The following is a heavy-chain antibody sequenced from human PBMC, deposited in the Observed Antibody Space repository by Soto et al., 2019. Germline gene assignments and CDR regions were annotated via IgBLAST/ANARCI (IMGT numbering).Heavy chain of an antibody. V-gene: IGHV3-23*01. Sequence: PGGSLRLSCAASGFIFENFGMSWVRQAPGKGLEWISSISGSGFKKYYADSVKGLFTISREYSKSTVYLELNNLSSEDTAVYHWAKKQGVELAPLATLDWFDPCVQGSVVTVSS. CDR3: AKKQGVELAPLATLDWFDP. CDR2: ISGSGFKK. CDR1: GFIFENFG. J-gene: IGHJ5*02. D-gene: IGHD3-3*02.